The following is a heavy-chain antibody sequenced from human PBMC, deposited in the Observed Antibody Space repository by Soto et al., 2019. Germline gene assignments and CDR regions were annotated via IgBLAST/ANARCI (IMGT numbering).Heavy chain of an antibody. J-gene: IGHJ4*02. D-gene: IGHD3-10*01. CDR1: GYTFTSYW. Sequence: PGGSLKISCQASGYTFTSYWITWVRQLPGKGLQYVGRIDPSDSDTRYRPSLQGHVTISADESISTAYLQWSSLKASDSAMYYCARWSGSGFDYWGQGTLVTVSS. V-gene: IGHV5-10-1*01. CDR2: IDPSDSDT. CDR3: ARWSGSGFDY.